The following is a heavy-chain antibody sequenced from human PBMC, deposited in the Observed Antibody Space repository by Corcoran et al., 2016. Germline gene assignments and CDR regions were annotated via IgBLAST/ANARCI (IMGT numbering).Heavy chain of an antibody. D-gene: IGHD3-9*01. CDR3: ARAPYDIFTGLSKNWFDP. J-gene: IGHJ5*02. V-gene: IGHV1-3*01. CDR1: GYTFTRYA. Sequence: QVQLVQSGAEVKKPGASVKVSCKAFGYTFTRYAIHWVRQAPGQRLEWMGWINAGNGNTKYSQKFQGRVTITRDTSASTVYMELSSLRSEDTAVYYFARAPYDIFTGLSKNWFDPWGQGTLVTVSS. CDR2: INAGNGNT.